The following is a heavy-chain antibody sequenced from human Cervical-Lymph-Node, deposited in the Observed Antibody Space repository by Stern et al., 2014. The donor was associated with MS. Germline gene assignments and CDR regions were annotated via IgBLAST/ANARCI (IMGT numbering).Heavy chain of an antibody. V-gene: IGHV5-51*01. J-gene: IGHJ4*02. CDR1: GYTFTSYW. CDR3: ARQRYFDY. CDR2: IFPGGADI. Sequence: EVQLVESGPEVKRPGESLKISCQASGYTFTSYWNGWVRQMPGKGLEWTAIIFPGGADIKYSPSFQGQVPISADKSTSTAYLQWNNLKASDTAIYYCARQRYFDYWGQGTLVTVSS.